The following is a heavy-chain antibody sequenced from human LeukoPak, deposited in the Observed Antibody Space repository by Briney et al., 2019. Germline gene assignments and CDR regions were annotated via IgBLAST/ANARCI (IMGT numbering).Heavy chain of an antibody. CDR2: ISDSGGST. D-gene: IGHD3-22*01. CDR1: GITLSNYG. CDR3: ARRGVVIRVILVGFHKEAFYFDS. Sequence: TGGSLRLSCAVSGITLSNYGMSWVRRAPGKGLEWVAGISDSGGSTNYADSVKGRFTISRDNPKNTLYLQMNSLRAEDTAVYFCARRGVVIRVILVGFHKEAFYFDSWGQGALVTVSS. J-gene: IGHJ4*02. V-gene: IGHV3-23*01.